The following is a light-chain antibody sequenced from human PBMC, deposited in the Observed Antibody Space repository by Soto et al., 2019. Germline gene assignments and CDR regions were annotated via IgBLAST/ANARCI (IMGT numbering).Light chain of an antibody. V-gene: IGKV3-11*01. Sequence: EIVLTQSPATLSLSPGERATLSCRASQSLSSYLAWYQQKPGQAPRLLIYDASNRATGIPARFSGSGCGTDFTLTISSLEPEDFAVYYCQQRSNWLTFGGGTKVEIK. CDR1: QSLSSY. J-gene: IGKJ4*01. CDR2: DAS. CDR3: QQRSNWLT.